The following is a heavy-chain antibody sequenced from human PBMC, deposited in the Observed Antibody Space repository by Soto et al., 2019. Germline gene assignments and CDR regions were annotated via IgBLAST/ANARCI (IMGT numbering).Heavy chain of an antibody. CDR3: ARDTGTYPYYFNY. D-gene: IGHD1-26*01. Sequence: PSETVSLTCTVSGGSISSGENFWNWIRQSPGKGLEWIGYIHHSGSTYYNPSLKSRLTISVDTSKNQISLKLNSVTAADTAVYYCARDTGTYPYYFNYWGTGSLGTDSA. CDR1: GGSISSGENF. J-gene: IGHJ4*02. V-gene: IGHV4-30-4*01. CDR2: IHHSGST.